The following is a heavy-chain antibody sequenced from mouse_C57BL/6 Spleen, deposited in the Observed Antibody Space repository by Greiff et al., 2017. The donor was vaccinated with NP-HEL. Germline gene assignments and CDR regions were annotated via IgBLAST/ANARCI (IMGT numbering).Heavy chain of an antibody. Sequence: EVQLQQFGPELVKPGASVKISCKASGYTFTDYYMNWVKQSHGKSLEWIGDINPNNGGTGYNQKFKGKATLTVDKSSSTAYMELRSLTSEDSAVYYCARSRDYGKGWYCDVWGTGTTLTVSS. D-gene: IGHD2-1*01. CDR3: ARSRDYGKGWYCDV. J-gene: IGHJ1*03. CDR1: GYTFTDYY. CDR2: INPNNGGT. V-gene: IGHV1-26*01.